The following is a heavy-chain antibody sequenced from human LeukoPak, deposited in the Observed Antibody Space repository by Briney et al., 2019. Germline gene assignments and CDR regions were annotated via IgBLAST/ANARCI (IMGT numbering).Heavy chain of an antibody. CDR1: GFTFSSYG. J-gene: IGHJ4*02. D-gene: IGHD3-10*01. V-gene: IGHV3-33*01. CDR2: IWYDGSNK. CDR3: ARDRRFGELSLDF. Sequence: GGSLRLSCAASGFTFSSYGMHWVRQAPGKGLECVAVIWYDGSNKYYADSVKGRFTISRDNSKNTLYLQMNSLRAEDTAVYYCARDRRFGELSLDFWGQGTLVTVSS.